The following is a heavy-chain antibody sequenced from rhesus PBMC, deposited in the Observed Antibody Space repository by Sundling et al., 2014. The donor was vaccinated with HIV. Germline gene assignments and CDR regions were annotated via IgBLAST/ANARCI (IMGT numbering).Heavy chain of an antibody. Sequence: EVQLVESGGDLVQPGGSLRLSCAASGFTFSSYGMHWVRQAPGKGLEWVAVISYDGSKKYYADSMKDRFTISRDNSKNMLYLQMNNLKLEDTAVYYCVRDSGYYNYYGLDSWGQGVVVTVSS. D-gene: IGHD2-21*01. CDR1: GFTFSSYG. CDR2: ISYDGSKK. V-gene: IGHV3-54*02. J-gene: IGHJ6*01. CDR3: VRDSGYYNYYGLDS.